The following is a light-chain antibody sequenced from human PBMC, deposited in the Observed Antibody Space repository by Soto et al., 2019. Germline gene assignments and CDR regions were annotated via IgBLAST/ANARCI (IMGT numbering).Light chain of an antibody. V-gene: IGKV1-5*03. CDR1: QSISSW. CDR2: PAS. Sequence: IQMTQSPSTLSASVGDRVTITCRASQSISSWLAWYQQKPGKAPKLLIYPASSLESGVPSRFSGSGSGTEFTLTISSLQPEDFATYYCQQYNSYPWTFGQGTKVEIK. CDR3: QQYNSYPWT. J-gene: IGKJ1*01.